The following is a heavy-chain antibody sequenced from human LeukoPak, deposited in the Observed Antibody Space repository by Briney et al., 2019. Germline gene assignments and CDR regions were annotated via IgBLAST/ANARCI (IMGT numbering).Heavy chain of an antibody. Sequence: SETLSLTCTVSGGSISSGDYYWSWLRQPPGKGLEWIGYIYYSGSTYYNPSLKSRVTISVDTSKNQFSLKLSSVTAADTAVYFCARGTAVAGTWGQGTLVTVSS. D-gene: IGHD6-19*01. CDR3: ARGTAVAGT. J-gene: IGHJ5*02. CDR1: GGSISSGDYY. CDR2: IYYSGST. V-gene: IGHV4-30-4*01.